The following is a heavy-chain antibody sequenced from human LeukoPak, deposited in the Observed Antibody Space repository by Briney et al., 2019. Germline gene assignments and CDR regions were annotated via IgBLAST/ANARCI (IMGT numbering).Heavy chain of an antibody. CDR1: GVSNSSGGYY. Sequence: KPSQTLSLTCTVSGVSNSSGGYYWTWIRQHPGKGLEWIGYIYYSGSTYYNPSLKSRVTISVDTSKNQFSLMLSSVTAADTALYYCAKDRAGYCSGGSCYTTFDPWGQGTLVTVSS. CDR3: AKDRAGYCSGGSCYTTFDP. CDR2: IYYSGST. V-gene: IGHV4-31*03. D-gene: IGHD2-15*01. J-gene: IGHJ5*02.